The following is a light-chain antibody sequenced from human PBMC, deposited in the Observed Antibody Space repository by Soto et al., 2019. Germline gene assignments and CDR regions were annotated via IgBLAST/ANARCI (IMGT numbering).Light chain of an antibody. Sequence: QLVLTQSRTASASLGASVKLTCTLSSGHSSYAIAWHQQQPEKGPRYLMKLNSDGSHSKGDGIPDRFSGSSSGAERYLTISSLQSEDEADYYCQTWGTGMVFGGGTKLTVL. V-gene: IGLV4-69*01. CDR3: QTWGTGMV. J-gene: IGLJ2*01. CDR2: LNSDGSH. CDR1: SGHSSYA.